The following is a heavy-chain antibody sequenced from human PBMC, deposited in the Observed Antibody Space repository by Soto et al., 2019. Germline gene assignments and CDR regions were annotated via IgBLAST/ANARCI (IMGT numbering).Heavy chain of an antibody. V-gene: IGHV3-33*01. Sequence: QVQLVESGGGVVQPGMSLRLSCAASGFSFSTYSMHWVRQAPGKGLEWVAVIWRDGSNKYYVDSVKGRFTISRDNSKNTLYLQMDSLRGEDTAVYYWVSDHGQYKFDYWGQGTLVTVSS. CDR3: VSDHGQYKFDY. CDR1: GFSFSTYS. J-gene: IGHJ4*02. CDR2: IWRDGSNK. D-gene: IGHD1-1*01.